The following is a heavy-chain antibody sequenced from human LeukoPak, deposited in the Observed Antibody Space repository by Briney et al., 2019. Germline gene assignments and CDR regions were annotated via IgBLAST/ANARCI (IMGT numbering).Heavy chain of an antibody. V-gene: IGHV4-59*01. CDR2: ISYIGGT. D-gene: IGHD5-18*01. CDR3: ARVKYSYGYSFDY. Sequence: PSETLPLTCTVSGGSIGSYYWSWIRQPPGKGLEWIGYISYIGGTNYNPSLKSRVTISIDTSKNQFSLKLSSVTAADTAVYYCARVKYSYGYSFDYWGQGTLVTVSS. CDR1: GGSIGSYY. J-gene: IGHJ4*02.